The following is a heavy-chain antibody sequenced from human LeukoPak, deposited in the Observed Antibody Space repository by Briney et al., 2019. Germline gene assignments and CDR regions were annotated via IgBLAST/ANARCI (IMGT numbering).Heavy chain of an antibody. CDR1: GFTFSSYA. Sequence: PGGSLRLSCAASGFTFSSYAMSWVRQAPGKGLEWVSAISGSGGSTYYADSVKGRFTISRDNSKNTLYLQMNSLRAEDTAVYYCAKGLVREGYGDYGGDVYYYGMDVWGKGTTVTVSS. CDR2: ISGSGGST. CDR3: AKGLVREGYGDYGGDVYYYGMDV. J-gene: IGHJ6*04. D-gene: IGHD4-17*01. V-gene: IGHV3-23*01.